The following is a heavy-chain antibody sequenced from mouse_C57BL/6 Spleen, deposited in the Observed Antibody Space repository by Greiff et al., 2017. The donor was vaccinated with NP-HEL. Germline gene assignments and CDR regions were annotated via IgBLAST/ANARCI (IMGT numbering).Heavy chain of an antibody. CDR2: IYPRSGNT. J-gene: IGHJ2*01. CDR1: GYTFTSYG. V-gene: IGHV1-81*01. D-gene: IGHD2-4*01. Sequence: VQLQQSGAELARPGASVKLSCKASGYTFTSYGISWVKQRTGQGLEWIGEIYPRSGNTYYTEKFKGQATLTADKSSSTGYMELSSLTSEDSAVYFCARGGYDYDGGNDWGQGTTLTVSS. CDR3: ARGGYDYDGGND.